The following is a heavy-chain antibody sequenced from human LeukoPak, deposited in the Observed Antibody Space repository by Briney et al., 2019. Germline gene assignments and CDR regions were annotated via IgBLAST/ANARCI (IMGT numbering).Heavy chain of an antibody. CDR3: AITPSQYSSGWEGDY. D-gene: IGHD6-19*01. CDR1: GYTFTSYG. CDR2: ISAYNGNT. J-gene: IGHJ4*02. Sequence: ASVKVSCKASGYTFTSYGIRWVRQAPGQGLEWMGWISAYNGNTNYAQKLQGRVTMTTDTSTSTAYMELRSLRSDDTAVYYCAITPSQYSSGWEGDYWGLGTLVTVSS. V-gene: IGHV1-18*01.